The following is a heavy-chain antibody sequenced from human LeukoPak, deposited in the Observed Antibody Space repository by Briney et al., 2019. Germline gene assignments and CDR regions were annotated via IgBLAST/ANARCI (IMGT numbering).Heavy chain of an antibody. CDR2: IYPDDSDT. D-gene: IGHD1-26*01. CDR3: ARLVGATLYFDY. CDR1: GYRFTSYW. J-gene: IGHJ4*02. V-gene: IGHV5-51*01. Sequence: TGESLKISCKGSGYRFTSYWIGWVRQMPGKGLEWMGIIYPDDSDTRYSPSFQGQVTVSADKSISTAYLQWSSLKASDTAMFYCARLVGATLYFDYWGQGTLVTVTS.